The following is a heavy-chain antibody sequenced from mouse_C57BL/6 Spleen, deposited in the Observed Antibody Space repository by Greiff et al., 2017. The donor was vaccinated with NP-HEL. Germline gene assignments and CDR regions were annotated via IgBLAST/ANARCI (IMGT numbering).Heavy chain of an antibody. V-gene: IGHV1-15*01. J-gene: IGHJ3*01. CDR1: GYTFTDYE. CDR2: IDPETGGT. CDR3: TRDYGNYEEFAY. D-gene: IGHD2-1*01. Sequence: VKLQESGAELVRPGASVTLSCKASGYTFTDYEMHWVKQTPVHGLEWIGAIDPETGGTAYNQKFKGKAILTVDKSSSTAYMELRSLTSEDSSVYYCTRDYGNYEEFAYWAKGLWSLSLQ.